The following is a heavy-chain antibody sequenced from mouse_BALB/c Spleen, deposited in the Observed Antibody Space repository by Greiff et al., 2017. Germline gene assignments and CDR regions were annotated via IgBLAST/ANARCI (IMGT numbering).Heavy chain of an antibody. D-gene: IGHD1-1*01. J-gene: IGHJ3*01. V-gene: IGHV14-3*02. CDR3: ARDYYGSRFAY. Sequence: VQLQQPGAELVKPGASVKLSCTASGFNIKDTYMHWVKQRPEQGLEWIGRIDPANGNTKYDPKFQGKATITADTSSNTAYLQLSSLTSEDTAVYYCARDYYGSRFAYWGQGTLVTVSA. CDR2: IDPANGNT. CDR1: GFNIKDTY.